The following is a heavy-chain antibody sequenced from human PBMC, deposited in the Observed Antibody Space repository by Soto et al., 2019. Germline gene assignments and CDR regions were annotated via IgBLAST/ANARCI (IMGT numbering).Heavy chain of an antibody. Sequence: ASVKVSCKASGYTFTSYYMHWVRQAPGQGLEWMGIINPSGGSTSYAQKFQGRVTMTRDTSTSTVYMELSSLRSEDTAVYYCARRRAPILEPQAPTDYWGQGTLVTVSS. J-gene: IGHJ4*02. D-gene: IGHD1-1*01. CDR2: INPSGGST. CDR3: ARRRAPILEPQAPTDY. CDR1: GYTFTSYY. V-gene: IGHV1-46*01.